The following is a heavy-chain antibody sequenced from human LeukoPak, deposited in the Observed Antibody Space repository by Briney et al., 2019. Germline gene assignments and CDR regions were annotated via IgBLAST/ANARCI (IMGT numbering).Heavy chain of an antibody. D-gene: IGHD2-15*01. CDR3: ARRAGYCSCGSCLPDWYFDL. CDR2: IGTAGDT. Sequence: QPGGSLRLSCAASGFTFSSYDMHWVRQATGKGLEWVSAIGTAGDTYYPGSVKGRFTISRENAKNSLYLQMNSLRAGDTAVYYCARRAGYCSCGSCLPDWYFDLWGRGTLVTVSS. J-gene: IGHJ2*01. CDR1: GFTFSSYD. V-gene: IGHV3-13*01.